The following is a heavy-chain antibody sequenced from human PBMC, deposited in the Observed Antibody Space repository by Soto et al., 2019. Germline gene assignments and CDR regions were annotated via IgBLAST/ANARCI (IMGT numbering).Heavy chain of an antibody. CDR1: GFIFSAYG. CDR2: LSGSGGST. Sequence: GRSLRLSCAASGFIFSAYGMSWVRQAPGKGLEWVSGLSGSGGSTYYADSVKGRFTISRDNSKNTLYLQMNSLRAEDTAVYYCARYSLSTYYYMTSDYFDYWGQGTMVTVSS. D-gene: IGHD3-10*01. CDR3: ARYSLSTYYYMTSDYFDY. V-gene: IGHV3-23*01. J-gene: IGHJ4*02.